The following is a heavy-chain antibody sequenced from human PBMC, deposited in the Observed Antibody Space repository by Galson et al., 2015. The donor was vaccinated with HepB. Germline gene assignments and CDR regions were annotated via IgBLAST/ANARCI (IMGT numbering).Heavy chain of an antibody. CDR3: ARGGSGVVVVPRTSSGDGFDI. CDR2: ISPHNRYT. Sequence: SVKVSCKASGYTFSSYSITWVRQAPGQGLEWVGWISPHNRYTNYAQNFQGRVTMTTDTSTTTAYMELRSLRSDDTAVYYCARGGSGVVVVPRTSSGDGFDIWGQGTMVTVSP. D-gene: IGHD2-15*01. V-gene: IGHV1-18*01. CDR1: GYTFSSYS. J-gene: IGHJ3*02.